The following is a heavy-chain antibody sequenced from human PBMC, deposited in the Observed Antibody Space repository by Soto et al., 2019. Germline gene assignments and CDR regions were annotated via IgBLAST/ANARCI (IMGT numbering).Heavy chain of an antibody. D-gene: IGHD3-3*01. Sequence: SETLSLTCTVSGGSISSYYWSWIRQPPGKGLEWIGYIYYSGSTNYNPSLKSRVTISVDTSKNQFSLKLSSVTAADTAVYYCARHTYYDFWSGYSTYNWFDPWGQGTLVTVPS. CDR1: GGSISSYY. J-gene: IGHJ5*02. CDR2: IYYSGST. CDR3: ARHTYYDFWSGYSTYNWFDP. V-gene: IGHV4-59*08.